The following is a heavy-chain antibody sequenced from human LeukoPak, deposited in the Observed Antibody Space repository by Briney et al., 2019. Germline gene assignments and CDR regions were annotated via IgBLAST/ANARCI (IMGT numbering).Heavy chain of an antibody. CDR3: ARVRVRVLNSYGMDV. J-gene: IGHJ6*02. D-gene: IGHD3-10*01. CDR1: GFTFSSYS. V-gene: IGHV3-21*01. CDR2: ISSSSSYI. Sequence: KPGGSLRLSRAASGFTFSSYSMNWVRQAPGKGLEWVSSISSSSSYIYYADSVKGRFTISRDNAKNSLYLQMNSPRAEDTAVYYCARVRVRVLNSYGMDVWGQGTTVTVSS.